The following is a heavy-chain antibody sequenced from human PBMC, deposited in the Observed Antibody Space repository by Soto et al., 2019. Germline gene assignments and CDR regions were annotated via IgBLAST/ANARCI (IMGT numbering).Heavy chain of an antibody. CDR2: FDPEDGET. CDR3: ATALIDIVVVVAATAPEYFQH. V-gene: IGHV1-24*01. D-gene: IGHD2-15*01. Sequence: ASVKVSCKVSGYTLTELSMHWVRQAPGKGLEWMGGFDPEDGETIYAQKFQGRVTMTEETSTDTAYMELSSLRSEDTAVYYCATALIDIVVVVAATAPEYFQHWGQGTLVTVSS. CDR1: GYTLTELS. J-gene: IGHJ1*01.